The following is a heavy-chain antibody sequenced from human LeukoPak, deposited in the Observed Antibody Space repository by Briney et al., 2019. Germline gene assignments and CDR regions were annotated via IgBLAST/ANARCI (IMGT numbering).Heavy chain of an antibody. V-gene: IGHV5-51*01. CDR2: IYPGDSDT. Sequence: GESLKISCKGSGYSFTSYWIGWVRQMPGKGLEWMGIIYPGDSDTRYSPSFHGQVTISADHSISAAYLQWSSLKASDTAMYYCARPESFWSVIDYWGQGTLVTVSS. CDR1: GYSFTSYW. CDR3: ARPESFWSVIDY. D-gene: IGHD3-3*01. J-gene: IGHJ4*02.